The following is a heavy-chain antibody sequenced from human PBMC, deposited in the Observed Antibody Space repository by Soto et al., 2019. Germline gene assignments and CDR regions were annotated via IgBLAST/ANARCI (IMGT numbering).Heavy chain of an antibody. CDR3: ARDRIAVAGFVDY. CDR2: INPSGGST. D-gene: IGHD6-19*01. J-gene: IGHJ4*02. V-gene: IGHV1-46*03. CDR1: GGTFSSYT. Sequence: GASVKVSCKASGGTFSSYTISWVRQAPGQGLEWMGIINPSGGSTSYAQKFQGRVTMTRDTSTSTVYMELSSLRSEDTAVYYCARDRIAVAGFVDYWGQGTLVTVS.